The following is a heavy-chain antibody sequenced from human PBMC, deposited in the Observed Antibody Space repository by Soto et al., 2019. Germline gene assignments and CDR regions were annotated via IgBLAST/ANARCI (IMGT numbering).Heavy chain of an antibody. V-gene: IGHV3-23*01. D-gene: IGHD6-13*01. CDR2: ISGSGGST. CDR1: VFTFSGYP. Sequence: GGALRPSSAASVFTFSGYPMSWVRQPPGKGLEWVSVISGSGGSTYYADSVKGRFTISRHNSKNTLYLQMNSLRAEDTAVYYCAKNWGVATSGAAFDIWGQGTMVTVSS. J-gene: IGHJ3*02. CDR3: AKNWGVATSGAAFDI.